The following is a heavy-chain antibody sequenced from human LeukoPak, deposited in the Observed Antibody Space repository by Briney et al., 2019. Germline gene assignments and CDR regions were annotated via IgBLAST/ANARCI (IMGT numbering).Heavy chain of an antibody. V-gene: IGHV3-23*05. CDR1: GFTFSAYA. CDR2: IGSDNKP. CDR3: AKVDRYSGSYRSLDY. J-gene: IGHJ4*02. D-gene: IGHD1-26*01. Sequence: GGSLRLSCEASGFTFSAYAMTWVRQAPGKGLEWVSSIGSDNKPHYSESVKGRFAISRDNSKNTLYLQMNSLRAEDTAVYYCAKVDRYSGSYRSLDYWGQGTLVTVSS.